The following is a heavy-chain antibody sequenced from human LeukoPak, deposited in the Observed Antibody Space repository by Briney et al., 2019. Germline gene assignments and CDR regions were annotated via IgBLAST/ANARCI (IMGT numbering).Heavy chain of an antibody. CDR1: GYSFTNYW. J-gene: IGHJ4*02. CDR2: IYPGDSDA. V-gene: IGHV5-51*01. CDR3: ARAHTLDRITKYYFDY. Sequence: GESLKISCKGSGYSFTNYWIGWVRQMPGKGLEWMGTIYPGDSDARYSPSFHGQVTISADKSISTAYLQWSSLKASDTAMYYCARAHTLDRITKYYFDYWGQGTLVTVSS. D-gene: IGHD5-24*01.